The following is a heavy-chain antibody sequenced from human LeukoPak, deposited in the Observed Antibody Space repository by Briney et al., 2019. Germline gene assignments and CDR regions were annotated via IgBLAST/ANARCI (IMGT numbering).Heavy chain of an antibody. CDR2: ISGSGGST. Sequence: PGRSLRLSCAASGFTFSSYAMSWVRQAPGKGLEWVSAISGSGGSTYYADSVKGRFTISRDNSKNTLYLQMNSLRAEDTAVYYCAKGRTVGPAAIYYWGQGTLVTVSS. D-gene: IGHD2-2*02. V-gene: IGHV3-23*01. CDR3: AKGRTVGPAAIYY. J-gene: IGHJ4*02. CDR1: GFTFSSYA.